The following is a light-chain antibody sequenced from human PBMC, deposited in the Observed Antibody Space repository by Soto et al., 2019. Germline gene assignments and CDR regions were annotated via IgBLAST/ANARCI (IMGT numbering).Light chain of an antibody. CDR1: RSDVGGYNL. Sequence: QSVLTQPASVSGSPGQSITMSCTGSRSDVGGYNLVSWYQQHPGKAPKLMIYEVSKRPSGVSNRFSGSKSGNTASLTISGLQAEVDADYYCSSYAGSSTFVVFGGGTKLTVL. CDR3: SSYAGSSTFVV. CDR2: EVS. V-gene: IGLV2-23*02. J-gene: IGLJ2*01.